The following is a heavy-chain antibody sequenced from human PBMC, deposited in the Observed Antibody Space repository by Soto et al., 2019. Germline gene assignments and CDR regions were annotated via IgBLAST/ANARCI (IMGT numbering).Heavy chain of an antibody. V-gene: IGHV1-2*04. CDR3: ARESGGATATLDYYYFYMDV. CDR2: INPNGGVT. J-gene: IGHJ6*03. Sequence: QVQLVQSGAEVRKPGASVTVSCRSSGDSFNDYYIHWVRQAPGQGFEWMGWINPNGGVTKYAQKFKSWVSMTRDTSIRTVYMQLSRLRSDDTAVYYCARESGGATATLDYYYFYMDVWGTGTTVTVSS. CDR1: GDSFNDYY. D-gene: IGHD5-12*01.